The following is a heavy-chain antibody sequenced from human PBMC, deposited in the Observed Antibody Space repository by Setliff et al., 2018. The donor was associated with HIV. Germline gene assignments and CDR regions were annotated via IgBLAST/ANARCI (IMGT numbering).Heavy chain of an antibody. CDR2: INPNSDNT. D-gene: IGHD2-15*01. CDR1: GYAFNSYT. V-gene: IGHV1-8*01. Sequence: ASVKVSCKASGYAFNSYTLNWVRQAAGRGLEWMGWINPNSDNTAYAQKFRGRLTMTRNTSTGTVYMELSSLRSEDTAVYYCARIGRTPYYYYYMDVWGKGTTVTIS. J-gene: IGHJ6*03. CDR3: ARIGRTPYYYYYMDV.